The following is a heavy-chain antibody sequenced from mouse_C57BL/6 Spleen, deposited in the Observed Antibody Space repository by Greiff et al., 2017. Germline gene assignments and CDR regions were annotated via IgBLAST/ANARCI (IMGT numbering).Heavy chain of an antibody. CDR3: ARGDSNYDYPMDY. D-gene: IGHD2-5*01. J-gene: IGHJ3*01. CDR1: GYTFTDYY. CDR2: INPNNGGT. Sequence: VQLQQSGPELVKPGASVKISCKASGYTFTDYYMNWVKQSHGKSLEWIGDINPNNGGTSYNQKFKGKDTLTVDKSSSTAYMEPRSLTSEDAAVYYCARGDSNYDYPMDYWGQGTLVTVSA. V-gene: IGHV1-26*01.